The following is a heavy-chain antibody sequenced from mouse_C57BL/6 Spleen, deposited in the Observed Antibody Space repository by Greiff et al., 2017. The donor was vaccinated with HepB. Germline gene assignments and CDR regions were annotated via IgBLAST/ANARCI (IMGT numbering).Heavy chain of an antibody. CDR1: GYTFTSYW. Sequence: VQLQQPGPELVKPGASVKLSCKASGYTFTSYWMHWVKQRPGQGLEWIGNINPSNGGTNYNEKFKSKATLTVDKSSSTAYMQLSSLTSEDSAVYYCARGGTGTSWFAYWGQGTLVTVSA. CDR3: ARGGTGTSWFAY. D-gene: IGHD4-1*01. J-gene: IGHJ3*01. CDR2: INPSNGGT. V-gene: IGHV1-53*01.